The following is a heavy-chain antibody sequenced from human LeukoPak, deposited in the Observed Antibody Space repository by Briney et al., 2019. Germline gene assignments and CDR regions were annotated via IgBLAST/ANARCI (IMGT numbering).Heavy chain of an antibody. Sequence: GASVKVSCKASGYTFTSYGISWVRQAPGQGLEWMGWISAYNGNTNYAQKLQGRVTMTTDTSTSTAYMELSSLRSEDTAVYYCARGGRYFDWLLPFDYWGQGTLVTVSS. CDR3: ARGGRYFDWLLPFDY. CDR1: GYTFTSYG. J-gene: IGHJ4*02. V-gene: IGHV1-18*04. D-gene: IGHD3-9*01. CDR2: ISAYNGNT.